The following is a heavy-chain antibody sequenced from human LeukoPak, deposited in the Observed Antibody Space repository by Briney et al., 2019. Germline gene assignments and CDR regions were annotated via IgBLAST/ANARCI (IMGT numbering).Heavy chain of an antibody. CDR3: ARDREVGATTGWEY. Sequence: SETLSLTCTVSGGSISSGGYYWSWIRQHPGKGLEWIGYIYYSGTTNYNPSLRSRVAMSVDTSKNQFSLKLISVTAADTAVYYCARDREVGATTGWEYWGQGTLVTVSS. CDR2: IYYSGTT. J-gene: IGHJ4*02. V-gene: IGHV4-61*08. D-gene: IGHD1-26*01. CDR1: GGSISSGGYY.